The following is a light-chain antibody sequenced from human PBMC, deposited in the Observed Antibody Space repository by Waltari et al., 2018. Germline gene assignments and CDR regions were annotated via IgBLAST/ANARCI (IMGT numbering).Light chain of an antibody. CDR2: SNN. Sequence: QSFLHRPPSASGAPGQRVTVSCSGKSASIGSNTVNWYQQLPGTAPKLLIYSNNQRPSGVPDRFSGSKSGTSASLAISGLQSEDEADYYCAAWDDSLNGWVFGGGTKLTVL. CDR1: SASIGSNT. J-gene: IGLJ3*02. CDR3: AAWDDSLNGWV. V-gene: IGLV1-44*01.